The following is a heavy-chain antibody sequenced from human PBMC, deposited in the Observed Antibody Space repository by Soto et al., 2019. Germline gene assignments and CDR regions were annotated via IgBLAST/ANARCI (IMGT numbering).Heavy chain of an antibody. J-gene: IGHJ4*02. CDR3: AKPHVSSGWYKDRSTYYFDY. CDR1: GFTFSSYA. V-gene: IGHV3-23*01. CDR2: ISGSGGST. Sequence: EVQLLESGGGLVQPGGYLRLSCAASGFTFSSYAMSWVRQAPGKGLEWVSAISGSGGSTYYADSVKGRFTISRDNSKNTLYLQMNSLRAEDTAVYYCAKPHVSSGWYKDRSTYYFDYWGQGTLVTVSS. D-gene: IGHD6-19*01.